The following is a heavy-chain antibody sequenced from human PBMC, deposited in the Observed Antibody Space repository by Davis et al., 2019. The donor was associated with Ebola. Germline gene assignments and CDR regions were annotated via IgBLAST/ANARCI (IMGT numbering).Heavy chain of an antibody. CDR1: GYTFTSYY. D-gene: IGHD4-17*01. CDR3: ARDSQPMTTVTTAANWFDP. J-gene: IGHJ5*02. CDR2: INPSGGST. V-gene: IGHV1-46*01. Sequence: AASVKVSCKASGYTFTSYYMHWVRQAPAQGLEWMGIINPSGGSTSYAQKFQGRVTMTRDTSTSTVYMELSSLRSEDTAVYYCARDSQPMTTVTTAANWFDPWGQGTLVTVSS.